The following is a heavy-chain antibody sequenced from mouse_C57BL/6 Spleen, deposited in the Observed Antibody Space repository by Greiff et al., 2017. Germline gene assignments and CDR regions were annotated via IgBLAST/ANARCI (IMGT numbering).Heavy chain of an antibody. J-gene: IGHJ4*01. Sequence: QVQLQQSGPGLVQPSQSLSITCTVSGFSLTSYGVHWVRQSPGKGLEWLGVIWRGGSTDYNAAFMSRLSITKDNSKSKVFFKMNSLQADDTAIYYCAKNFRDANYYAMDYWGQGTSVTVSS. V-gene: IGHV2-5*01. CDR2: IWRGGST. CDR3: AKNFRDANYYAMDY. D-gene: IGHD3-3*01. CDR1: GFSLTSYG.